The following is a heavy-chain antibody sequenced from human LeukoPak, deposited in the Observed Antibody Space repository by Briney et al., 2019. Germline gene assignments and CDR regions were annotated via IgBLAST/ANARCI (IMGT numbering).Heavy chain of an antibody. V-gene: IGHV3-21*01. J-gene: IGHJ5*02. CDR2: ISSSSSYI. D-gene: IGHD3-22*01. CDR3: ARDRDYDSSGYYGNNWFDP. CDR1: GFTFSGYS. Sequence: GGSLRLSCAASGFTFSGYSMNWVRQAPGKGLEWVSSISSSSSYIYYADSVKGRFTISRDNAKNSLYLQMNSLRAEDTAVYYCARDRDYDSSGYYGNNWFDPWGQGTLVTVSS.